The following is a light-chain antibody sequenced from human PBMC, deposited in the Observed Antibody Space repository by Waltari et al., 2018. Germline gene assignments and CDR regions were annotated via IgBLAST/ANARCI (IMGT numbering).Light chain of an antibody. CDR1: ILAKKY. J-gene: IGLJ3*02. V-gene: IGLV3-27*01. Sequence: SYDLTQPSSVSVSPGQTARITCAGDILAKKYGRWFQQQPGQAPVQVIYKDNERPSGIPDRLSGSSAGTTVTLTISGAHVDDEADYYCYSAADNAVGVFGGGTKLTV. CDR3: YSAADNAVGV. CDR2: KDN.